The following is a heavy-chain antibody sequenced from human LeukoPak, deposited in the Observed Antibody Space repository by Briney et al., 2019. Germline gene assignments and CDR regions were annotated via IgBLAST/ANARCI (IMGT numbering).Heavy chain of an antibody. J-gene: IGHJ3*02. CDR1: GGSFSGYY. D-gene: IGHD3-22*01. CDR2: INHSGST. V-gene: IGHV4-34*01. Sequence: SETLSLTCAVYGGSFSGYYWSWIRQPPGKGLEWIGEINHSGSTNYNPSPKSRVTISVDTSKNQFSLKLSSVTAADTAVYYCAAHYYDSSGYLPTAFDIWGQGTMVTVSS. CDR3: AAHYYDSSGYLPTAFDI.